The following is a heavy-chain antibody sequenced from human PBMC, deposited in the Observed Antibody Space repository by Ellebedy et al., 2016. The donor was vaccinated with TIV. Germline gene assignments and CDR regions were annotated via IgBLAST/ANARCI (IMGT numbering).Heavy chain of an antibody. CDR3: ADDPRGVGPAFDI. CDR2: IVGSGA. Sequence: GESLKISCAASGFTFSRYAIGWVRQAPGKGLEWVSGIVGSGAQKYADSVKGRFTISRDNSKNTLYLRMDSLRVEDTAIYYCADDPRGVGPAFDIWGQGTMVTVSS. V-gene: IGHV3-23*01. CDR1: GFTFSRYA. J-gene: IGHJ3*02. D-gene: IGHD3-10*01.